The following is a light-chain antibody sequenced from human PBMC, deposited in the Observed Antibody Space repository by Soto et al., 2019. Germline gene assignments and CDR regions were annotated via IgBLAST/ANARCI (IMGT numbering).Light chain of an antibody. J-gene: IGLJ2*01. CDR2: NNN. Sequence: QSVLTQPPSASGTPGQRVTISCSGGTSNIGSNTVNWYQHLPRTAPKLLIYNNNQRPSGVPDRFSGSKSGTSASLAISGLQSEDEADYYCAACDDSLNGVLFGGGTKLTVL. CDR1: TSNIGSNT. CDR3: AACDDSLNGVL. V-gene: IGLV1-44*01.